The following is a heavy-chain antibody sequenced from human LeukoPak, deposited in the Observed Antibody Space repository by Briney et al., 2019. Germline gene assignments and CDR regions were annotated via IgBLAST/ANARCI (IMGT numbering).Heavy chain of an antibody. V-gene: IGHV3-15*01. Sequence: GGSLRLSCAASGFTFSSYAMSWVRQAPGKGLEWVGRIKSKTDGGTTDYAAPVKGRFTISRDDSKNTLYLQMNSLKTEDTAVYYCTTGQADYYDSSGYSLWGQGTLVTVSS. CDR2: IKSKTDGGTT. CDR1: GFTFSSYA. D-gene: IGHD3-22*01. J-gene: IGHJ4*02. CDR3: TTGQADYYDSSGYSL.